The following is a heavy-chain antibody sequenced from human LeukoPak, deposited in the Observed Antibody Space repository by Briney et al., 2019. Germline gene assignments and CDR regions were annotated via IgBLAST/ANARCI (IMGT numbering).Heavy chain of an antibody. Sequence: PGGSLRLSCAACGFNFSSYGMHWVRQAPGKGLEWVAVIWFDGSNKYYADSVKGRFTISRDNSKNTLYLQMNSLRAEDTAVYYCARDRDWGCSYCSYWGQGTLVTVSS. D-gene: IGHD7-27*01. J-gene: IGHJ4*02. CDR2: IWFDGSNK. CDR3: ARDRDWGCSYCSY. CDR1: GFNFSSYG. V-gene: IGHV3-33*01.